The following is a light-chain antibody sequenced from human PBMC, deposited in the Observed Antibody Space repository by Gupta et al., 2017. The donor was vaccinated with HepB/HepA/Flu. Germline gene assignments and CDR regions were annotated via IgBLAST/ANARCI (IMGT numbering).Light chain of an antibody. CDR3: HQYGSSPQT. J-gene: IGKJ1*01. CDR2: GAS. CDR1: QSVSSSY. V-gene: IGKV3-20*01. Sequence: EIVLTQSPGTLSLSPGERATLSCRASQSVSSSYLAWYQQKPGQAPRLLIYGASTRATGIPYRFSGSGSGTDFTLTISRLEPEDFAVYFCHQYGSSPQTFGQGTKVDIK.